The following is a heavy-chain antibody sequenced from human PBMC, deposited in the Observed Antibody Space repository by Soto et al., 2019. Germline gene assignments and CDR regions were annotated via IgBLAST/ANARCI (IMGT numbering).Heavy chain of an antibody. V-gene: IGHV3-48*02. Sequence: EVQLVESGGGLVHPGGSLRLSCAASGFTFSDYSMNWVRQAPGKGLEWVSYITSDGGFTYYADSVKGRFSVSRDNDKKSLFLQMTSLRDEDTAVYYCARLPKGSTVTSWGQGTLVTVSS. CDR2: ITSDGGFT. D-gene: IGHD4-17*01. CDR3: ARLPKGSTVTS. CDR1: GFTFSDYS. J-gene: IGHJ4*02.